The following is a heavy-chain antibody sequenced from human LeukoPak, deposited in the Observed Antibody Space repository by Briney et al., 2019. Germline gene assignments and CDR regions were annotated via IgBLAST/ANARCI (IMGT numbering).Heavy chain of an antibody. Sequence: ASVKVSCKASGGTFSSYAISWVRQAPGQGLEWMGGIIPIFGTANYAQKFQGRVTITADKSTSTAYMELSSLRSEDTAVYYCARKSGYDQYFDYWGQGTLVTVPS. CDR3: ARKSGYDQYFDY. D-gene: IGHD5-12*01. CDR2: IIPIFGTA. J-gene: IGHJ4*02. CDR1: GGTFSSYA. V-gene: IGHV1-69*06.